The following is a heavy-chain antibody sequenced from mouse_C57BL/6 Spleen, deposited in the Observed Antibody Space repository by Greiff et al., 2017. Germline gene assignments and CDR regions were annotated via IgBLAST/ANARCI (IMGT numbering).Heavy chain of an antibody. CDR1: GFTFSDYY. J-gene: IGHJ4*01. D-gene: IGHD1-3*01. CDR2: ISNGGGST. V-gene: IGHV5-12*01. CDR3: GRGKEGYYAMDY. Sequence: EVMLVESGGGLVQPGGSLKLSCAASGFTFSDYYMYWVRQTPEKRLEWVAYISNGGGSTYYPDTVKGRFTISRDNAKNTLYLQMSRLKSEDTAMYYWGRGKEGYYAMDYWGQGTSVTVSS.